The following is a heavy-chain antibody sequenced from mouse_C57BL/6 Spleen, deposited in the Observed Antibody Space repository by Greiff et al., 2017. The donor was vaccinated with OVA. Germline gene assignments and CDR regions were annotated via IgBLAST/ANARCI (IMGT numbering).Heavy chain of an antibody. J-gene: IGHJ3*01. CDR1: GYTFTSYW. V-gene: IGHV1-52*01. D-gene: IGHD2-4*01. Sequence: QVQLQQSGAELVRPGSSVKLSCTASGYTFTSYWMHWVKQRPIQGLEWIGNIDPSDSETHYNQKFKDKATLTVDKSSSTAYMQLSGLTSEDSAVYYSARGGYYDEAYWGQGTLVTVSA. CDR3: ARGGYYDEAY. CDR2: IDPSDSET.